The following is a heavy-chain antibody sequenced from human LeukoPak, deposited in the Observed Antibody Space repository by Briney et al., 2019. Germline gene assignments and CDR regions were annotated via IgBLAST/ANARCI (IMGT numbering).Heavy chain of an antibody. CDR2: LSWNSGSI. Sequence: PGGSLRLSCAASGFTFDDYAMHWVRHAPGKGREWVSGLSWNSGSIGYADSVKGRFTISRDSAKTSLYLQMHSLRAEDTALYYCAKDIGPNYDSSGYCMYYWGQGTLVTVSS. CDR1: GFTFDDYA. D-gene: IGHD3-22*01. V-gene: IGHV3-9*01. J-gene: IGHJ4*02. CDR3: AKDIGPNYDSSGYCMYY.